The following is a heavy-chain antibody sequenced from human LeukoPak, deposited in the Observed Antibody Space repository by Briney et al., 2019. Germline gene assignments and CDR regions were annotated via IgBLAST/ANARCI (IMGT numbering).Heavy chain of an antibody. V-gene: IGHV7-4-1*02. D-gene: IGHD3-3*01. CDR1: GYTFINYA. CDR3: ARTYYDFWSGYHKFDY. J-gene: IGHJ4*02. Sequence: ASVKVSCKASGYTFINYAMNWVRQAPGQGLDWMGWINPNTGNPTYAQGFTGRFVFSLDTSVSTAYLRITSLKAEDTAVYYCARTYYDFWSGYHKFDYWGQGTLVTVSS. CDR2: INPNTGNP.